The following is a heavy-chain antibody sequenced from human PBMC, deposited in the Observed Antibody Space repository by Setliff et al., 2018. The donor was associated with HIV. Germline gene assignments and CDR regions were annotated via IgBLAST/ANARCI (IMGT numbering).Heavy chain of an antibody. CDR3: AKPTSGIYPRSFDL. V-gene: IGHV3-21*01. CDR2: ISSNIIYI. Sequence: PGGSLRLSCAASGFTLSTYTMNWVRQAPGKGLEWISSISSNIIYIYYADSVRGRFTISRDNAKNSLYLQMNSLRVEDTAVYYCAKPTSGIYPRSFDLWGLGTMVTVSS. J-gene: IGHJ3*01. D-gene: IGHD1-26*01. CDR1: GFTLSTYT.